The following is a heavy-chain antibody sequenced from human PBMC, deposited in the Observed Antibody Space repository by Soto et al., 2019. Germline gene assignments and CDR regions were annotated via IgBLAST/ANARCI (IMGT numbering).Heavy chain of an antibody. D-gene: IGHD6-13*01. CDR3: ARGRGSDIAAHRDPYYMDV. Sequence: GGSLRLSCAASGFTFSSYSMNWVRQAPGKGLEWVSSISSSSSYIYYADSVKGRFTISRDNAKNSLYLQMNSLRAEDTAVYYCARGRGSDIAAHRDPYYMDVWGKGTTVTVSS. V-gene: IGHV3-21*01. CDR2: ISSSSSYI. J-gene: IGHJ6*03. CDR1: GFTFSSYS.